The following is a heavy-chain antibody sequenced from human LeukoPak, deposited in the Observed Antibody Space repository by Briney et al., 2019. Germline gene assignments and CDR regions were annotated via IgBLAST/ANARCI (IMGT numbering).Heavy chain of an antibody. CDR3: ARVEVGREPGICDY. CDR1: GYTFTSYG. D-gene: IGHD1-26*01. CDR2: ISAYNGNT. Sequence: ASVTVSCTASGYTFTSYGISWVRQAPGQGLEWMGWISAYNGNTNYAQKLQGRVTMTTDTSTSTAYMELRSLRSDDTAVYYCARVEVGREPGICDYWGQGTLVTVSS. V-gene: IGHV1-18*01. J-gene: IGHJ4*02.